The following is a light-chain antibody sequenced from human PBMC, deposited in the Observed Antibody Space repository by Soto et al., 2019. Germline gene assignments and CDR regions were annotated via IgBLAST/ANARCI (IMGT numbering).Light chain of an antibody. CDR2: YDT. Sequence: SYELTQPPSVSGAPGKTATITCGENNFRGESGHGSPQKQGQAPVLVIYYDTDRPSAIPERFSGSNSGNTATLTISRVEAGDEADYYCQVWDSYSENVIFGGGTKLTVL. V-gene: IGLV3-21*04. CDR3: QVWDSYSENVI. J-gene: IGLJ2*01. CDR1: NFRGES.